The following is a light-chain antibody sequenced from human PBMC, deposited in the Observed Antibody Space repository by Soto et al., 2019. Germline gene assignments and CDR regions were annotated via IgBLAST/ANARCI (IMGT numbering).Light chain of an antibody. V-gene: IGLV2-14*01. Sequence: QSALTQPASVSGSPGQSITISCTGTSSDVGGYNYVSWYQQHPGKAPKLMIYEVSNRPSGVSNRFSGSKSGNTASLTISGLQAEDEADYYCGSYTSSSTYVFGTGTKVNVI. CDR3: GSYTSSSTYV. CDR2: EVS. J-gene: IGLJ1*01. CDR1: SSDVGGYNY.